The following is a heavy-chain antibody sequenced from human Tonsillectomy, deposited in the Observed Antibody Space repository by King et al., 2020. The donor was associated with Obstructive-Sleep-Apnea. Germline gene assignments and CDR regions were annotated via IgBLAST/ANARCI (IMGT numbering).Heavy chain of an antibody. Sequence: VQLVESGGGVVQPGGSLRLSCAASGFTFSSYGMHWVRQAPGKGLEWAAFIRYDGSNKYYADSVKGRFTISRDNSKNTLFLQMSSLRVEDTAMYYCAKNWKGDGVFDIWGQGKMVPVFS. D-gene: IGHD2-8*01. CDR3: AKNWKGDGVFDI. CDR2: IRYDGSNK. J-gene: IGHJ3*02. V-gene: IGHV3-30*02. CDR1: GFTFSSYG.